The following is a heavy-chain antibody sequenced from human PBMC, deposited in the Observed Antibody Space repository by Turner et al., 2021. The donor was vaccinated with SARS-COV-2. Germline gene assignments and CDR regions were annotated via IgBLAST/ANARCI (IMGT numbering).Heavy chain of an antibody. Sequence: QREESGAEVTKPGSSVKVHCKESGLTCSSYAISWVRQATGQGLGRMRGIIPIIGTASYAQNFQGRVTITTNESTSTAYMELSSLRSEDTAVYYWERARRVNYYDSTGQRFDPWGQGTLVTVSS. D-gene: IGHD3-22*01. CDR1: GLTCSSYA. CDR2: IIPIIGTA. J-gene: IGHJ5*02. CDR3: ERARRVNYYDSTGQRFDP. V-gene: IGHV1-69*05.